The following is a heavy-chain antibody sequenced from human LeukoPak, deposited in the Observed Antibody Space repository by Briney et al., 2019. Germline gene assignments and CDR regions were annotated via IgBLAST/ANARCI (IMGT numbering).Heavy chain of an antibody. Sequence: GGSLRLSCAASGFTVSSNYMSWVRQAPGRGLEWVSVIYSDGTTYYADSVKGRFTIFRDNSKNTLYLQLNSLRAEDTAVYYCAKNGEEFDHWGQGTLVIVSS. J-gene: IGHJ4*02. CDR2: IYSDGTT. V-gene: IGHV3-66*01. D-gene: IGHD4-17*01. CDR1: GFTVSSNY. CDR3: AKNGEEFDH.